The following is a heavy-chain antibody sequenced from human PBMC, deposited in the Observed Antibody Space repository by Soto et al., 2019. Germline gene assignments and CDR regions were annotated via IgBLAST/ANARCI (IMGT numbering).Heavy chain of an antibody. Sequence: PGGSLRLSWAASGFTFSDYYMSWIRQAPGKGLEWVSYISSSSSYTNYADSVKGRFTISRDNAKNSLYLQMNSLRAEDTAVYYCARDRHDYGDSPFDYWGQGTLVTVSS. V-gene: IGHV3-11*06. D-gene: IGHD4-17*01. CDR2: ISSSSSYT. CDR1: GFTFSDYY. J-gene: IGHJ4*02. CDR3: ARDRHDYGDSPFDY.